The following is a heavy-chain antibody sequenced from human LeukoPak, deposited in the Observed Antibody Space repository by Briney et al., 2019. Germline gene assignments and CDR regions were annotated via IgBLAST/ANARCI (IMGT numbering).Heavy chain of an antibody. CDR3: AKDPGIAVAGFDY. Sequence: GGSLRLSCAASGFTFSSYWVHWVRQPPGKGLVWVSRINSDGSTTTYADSVKGRFTISRDNAQNTLYLQMNSLRAEDTAVYYCAKDPGIAVAGFDYWGQGTLVTVSS. CDR2: INSDGSTT. J-gene: IGHJ4*02. CDR1: GFTFSSYW. D-gene: IGHD6-19*01. V-gene: IGHV3-74*01.